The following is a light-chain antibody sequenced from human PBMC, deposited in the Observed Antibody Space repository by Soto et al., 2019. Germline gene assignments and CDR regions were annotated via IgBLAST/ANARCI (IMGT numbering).Light chain of an antibody. CDR2: EVS. V-gene: IGLV2-14*01. CDR1: SSDVGGYNY. J-gene: IGLJ1*01. CDR3: TSYIRSSTLDYV. Sequence: QSDLTQPASVSGSPGQSITSSCTGTSSDVGGYNYVSWYQQYPGKAPKLMIYEVSNRPSGVSNRFSGSKSGNTASLTISGLQAEDEADYYCTSYIRSSTLDYVFGTGTKVTVL.